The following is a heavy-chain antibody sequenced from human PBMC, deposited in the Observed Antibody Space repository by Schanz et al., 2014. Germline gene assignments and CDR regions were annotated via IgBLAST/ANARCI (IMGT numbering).Heavy chain of an antibody. V-gene: IGHV4-4*02. Sequence: QVPLQESGPGLVKPSGTLSLTCAVSGGSISSSNWWSWVRQPPGKGLEWIGEIYHSGSTNYKPSLKSRVPISADKSKNQFSLKLGSVTAADTAVYYCARRSVSPSGNSYGYVVAWFDPWGQGTLVTVSS. D-gene: IGHD5-18*01. CDR3: ARRSVSPSGNSYGYVVAWFDP. J-gene: IGHJ5*02. CDR2: IYHSGST. CDR1: GGSISSSNW.